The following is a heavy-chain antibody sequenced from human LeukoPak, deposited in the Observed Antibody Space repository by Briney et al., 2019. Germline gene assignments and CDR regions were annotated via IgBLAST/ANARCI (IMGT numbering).Heavy chain of an antibody. V-gene: IGHV4-30-4*08. CDR2: IYYSGST. CDR3: ARDLRSGYSYGYGDY. CDR1: GGSISSGDCY. Sequence: SQTLSLTCTVSGGSISSGDCYWSWIRQPPGKGLEWIGYIYYSGSTYYNPSLKSRVTMSVDTSKNQFSLKLSSVTAADTAVYYCARDLRSGYSYGYGDYWGQGTLVTVSS. D-gene: IGHD5-18*01. J-gene: IGHJ4*02.